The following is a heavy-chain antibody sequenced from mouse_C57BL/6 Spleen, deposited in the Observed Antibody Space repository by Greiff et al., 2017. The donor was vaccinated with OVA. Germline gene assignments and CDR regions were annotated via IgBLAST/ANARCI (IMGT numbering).Heavy chain of an antibody. CDR2: ISDGGSYT. V-gene: IGHV5-4*03. CDR3: ARAIYYYGSSYFDY. D-gene: IGHD1-1*01. J-gene: IGHJ2*01. Sequence: EVKLVESGGGLVKPGGSLKLYCAASGFTFSSYAMSWVRQTPEKRLEWVATISDGGSYTYYPDNVKGRFTISRDNAKNNLYLQMSHLKSEDTAMYYCARAIYYYGSSYFDYWGQGTTLTVSS. CDR1: GFTFSSYA.